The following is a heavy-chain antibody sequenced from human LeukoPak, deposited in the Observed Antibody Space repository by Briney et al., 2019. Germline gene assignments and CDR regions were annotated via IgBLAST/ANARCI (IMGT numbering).Heavy chain of an antibody. D-gene: IGHD6-13*01. CDR3: ANTGYSSSWGEYFQH. Sequence: PGGSLRLSCAASGFTFSSYAMSWVHQAPGKGLEWVSAISGSGGSTYYADSVKGRFTISRDNSKNTLYLQMNSLRAEDTAVYYCANTGYSSSWGEYFQHWGQGTLVTVSS. J-gene: IGHJ1*01. CDR1: GFTFSSYA. V-gene: IGHV3-23*01. CDR2: ISGSGGST.